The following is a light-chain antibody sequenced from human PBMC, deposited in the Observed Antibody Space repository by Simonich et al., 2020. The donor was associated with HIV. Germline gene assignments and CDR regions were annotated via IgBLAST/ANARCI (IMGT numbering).Light chain of an antibody. J-gene: IGKJ3*01. V-gene: IGKV1-16*02. CDR3: QQSYSIPFT. Sequence: DIQMTQSPSSLSASVGDSVTITCRASQGIRIYLAWFQQKPGKAPKSLIYAASRLHSGVPSKFSGSGSGTDFTLTVSSLQPEDFATYYCQQSYSIPFTFGPGTKVDIK. CDR1: QGIRIY. CDR2: AAS.